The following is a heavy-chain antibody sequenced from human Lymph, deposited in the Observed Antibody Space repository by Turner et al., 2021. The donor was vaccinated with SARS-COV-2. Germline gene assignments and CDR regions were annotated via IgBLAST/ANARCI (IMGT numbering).Heavy chain of an antibody. CDR1: GFTFSSYA. D-gene: IGHD2-15*01. CDR2: ISYDGSNK. Sequence: QVQLVESGGGVVQPGRSLRLSCADSGFTFSSYAMHWVRQAPGKGLEWVALISYDGSNKYYADSVKGRFTISRDNSKNTLYLQMNSLRAEDTAVYYCARDGGGNFNYWGQGTLVTVSS. CDR3: ARDGGGNFNY. J-gene: IGHJ4*02. V-gene: IGHV3-30-3*01.